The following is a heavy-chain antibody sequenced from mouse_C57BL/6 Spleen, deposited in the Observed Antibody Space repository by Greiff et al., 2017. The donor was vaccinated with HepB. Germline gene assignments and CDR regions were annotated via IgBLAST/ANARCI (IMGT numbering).Heavy chain of an antibody. V-gene: IGHV3-6*01. CDR2: ISYDGSN. CDR1: GYSITSGYY. Sequence: DVQLQESGPGLVKPSQSLSLTCSVTGYSITSGYYWNWIRQFPGNKLEWMGYISYDGSNNYNPSLKNRISITRDTSKNQFFLKLNSVTTEDTATYYCAREARGGYFDVWGTGTTVTVSS. J-gene: IGHJ1*03. CDR3: AREARGGYFDV. D-gene: IGHD3-1*01.